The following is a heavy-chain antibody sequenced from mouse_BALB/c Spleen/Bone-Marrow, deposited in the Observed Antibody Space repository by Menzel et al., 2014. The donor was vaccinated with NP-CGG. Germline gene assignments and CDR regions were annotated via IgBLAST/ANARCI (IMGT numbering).Heavy chain of an antibody. Sequence: EVQLQQSGPELVKPGASVKISCKASGYSFTGYFMNWVMQSHGKSLEWIGRINPYNGDTFYNQKFKGKATLTVDKSSSTAHMDLRSLASEDSAVYYCAREGGYYYGSSPYFDVWGAGTTVTVSS. CDR2: INPYNGDT. CDR3: AREGGYYYGSSPYFDV. D-gene: IGHD1-1*01. CDR1: GYSFTGYF. V-gene: IGHV1-20*02. J-gene: IGHJ1*01.